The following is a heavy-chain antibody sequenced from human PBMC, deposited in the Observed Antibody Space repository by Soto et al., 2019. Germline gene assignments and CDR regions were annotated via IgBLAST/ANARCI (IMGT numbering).Heavy chain of an antibody. CDR2: SSGNGVDT. Sequence: PGGSLRLSGAACGFTFPSYVMTWVRQAPWKGVEGCAASSGNGVDTYYGESVKGRFTISSDNPKNTLYLQMKTLRAEDTAVYYCAQRGVVATIQDFDPWGQGLLVTVSS. J-gene: IGHJ5*02. V-gene: IGHV3-23*01. D-gene: IGHD5-12*01. CDR1: GFTFPSYV. CDR3: AQRGVVATIQDFDP.